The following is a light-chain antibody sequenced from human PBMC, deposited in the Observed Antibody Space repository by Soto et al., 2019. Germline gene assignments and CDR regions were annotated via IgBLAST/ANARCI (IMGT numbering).Light chain of an antibody. Sequence: EIQLTQSPSLLYASKGDTVTITCRASHDISTFLAWYQQKPGKAPKLVIYEASTLQSGVPSRFSGSGSGTEFTLTISGLLPEDFAAYHCQQRYTLPSTFGQGTLLEIK. CDR1: HDISTF. J-gene: IGKJ5*01. V-gene: IGKV1-9*01. CDR2: EAS. CDR3: QQRYTLPST.